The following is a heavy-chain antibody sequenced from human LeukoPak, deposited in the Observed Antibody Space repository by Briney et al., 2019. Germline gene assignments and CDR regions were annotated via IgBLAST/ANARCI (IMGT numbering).Heavy chain of an antibody. D-gene: IGHD6-13*01. CDR1: GFTFSSYS. Sequence: GGSLRLSCAASGFTFSSYSMNWVRQAPGKGLEWVSSISSSSSYIYYADSVKGRSTISRDNAKNSLYLQMNSLRAEDTAVYYCARDLTSDSSGMDVWGQGTTVTVSS. J-gene: IGHJ6*02. CDR3: ARDLTSDSSGMDV. V-gene: IGHV3-21*01. CDR2: ISSSSSYI.